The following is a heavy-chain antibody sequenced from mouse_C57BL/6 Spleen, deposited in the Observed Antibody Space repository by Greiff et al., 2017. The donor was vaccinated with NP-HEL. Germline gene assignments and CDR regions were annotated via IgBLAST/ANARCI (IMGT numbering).Heavy chain of an antibody. CDR3: ARERAQATLAY. V-gene: IGHV1-50*01. CDR2: IDPSDSYT. D-gene: IGHD3-2*02. CDR1: GYTFTSYW. Sequence: QVQLQQPGAELVKPGASVKLSCKASGYTFTSYWMQWVKQRPGQGLEWIGEIDPSDSYTNYNQKFKVKAPLTVDTSYRTAYLQLSSLTSEESAVYYCARERAQATLAYWGQGTLVTVSA. J-gene: IGHJ3*01.